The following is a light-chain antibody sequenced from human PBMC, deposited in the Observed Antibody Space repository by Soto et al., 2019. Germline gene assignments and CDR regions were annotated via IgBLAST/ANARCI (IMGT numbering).Light chain of an antibody. Sequence: SVLTQPASVSGSPGQSITISCAGNSSDIGGYNYVSWYQQHPGKAPKVMIYEVSNRPSGVSNRFSGSKSGNTASLTISGLQAEDEADYYCSSFTITSTLYVFGSGTKVTVL. CDR1: SSDIGGYNY. V-gene: IGLV2-14*01. CDR3: SSFTITSTLYV. CDR2: EVS. J-gene: IGLJ1*01.